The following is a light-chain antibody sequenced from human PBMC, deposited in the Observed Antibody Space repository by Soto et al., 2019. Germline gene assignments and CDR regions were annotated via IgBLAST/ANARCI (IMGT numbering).Light chain of an antibody. V-gene: IGKV1-5*01. Sequence: DIQMTQSPSTLSASVGDRVTITCRASQSISSWLAWYQQKPGKAPKLLIYAASSLQSGVPSRFSGSGSGTEFTLIISSLQSEDFAVYYCQQRSNWPITFGQGTRLEIK. J-gene: IGKJ5*01. CDR3: QQRSNWPIT. CDR2: AAS. CDR1: QSISSW.